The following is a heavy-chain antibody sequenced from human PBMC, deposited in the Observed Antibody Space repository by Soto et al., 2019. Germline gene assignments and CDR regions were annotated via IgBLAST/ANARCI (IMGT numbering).Heavy chain of an antibody. Sequence: QLQLQESGPGLVKPSETLSLTCSVSGVSISSSDYFWGWIRQAPGKGPAWIGTTYYTGKSDSNPSFKSRFTVSLDTSKNQVSLKLRSVTAADAAVYYCAIHPAATVTSFYGVAVWGPGTTVTVSS. D-gene: IGHD2-21*02. CDR3: AIHPAATVTSFYGVAV. J-gene: IGHJ6*02. CDR1: GVSISSSDYF. CDR2: TYYTGKS. V-gene: IGHV4-39*01.